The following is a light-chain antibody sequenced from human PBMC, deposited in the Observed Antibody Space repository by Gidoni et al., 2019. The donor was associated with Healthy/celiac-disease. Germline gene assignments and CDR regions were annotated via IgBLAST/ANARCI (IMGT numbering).Light chain of an antibody. CDR2: GNS. J-gene: IGLJ1*01. CDR3: QSYDSSQEV. V-gene: IGLV1-40*01. CDR1: SSNIGAGYD. Sequence: QSVLTQPPSVSGAPGQRVTISCPGSSSNIGAGYDVHWYQQLPGTAPKLLIYGNSNRSSGVPDRFSGSKSGTSASLAITGLQAEDEADYYCQSYDSSQEVFGTGTKVTVL.